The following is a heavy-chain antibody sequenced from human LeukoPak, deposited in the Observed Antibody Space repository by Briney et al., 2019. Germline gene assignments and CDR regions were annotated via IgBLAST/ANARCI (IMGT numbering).Heavy chain of an antibody. J-gene: IGHJ6*03. Sequence: SETLSLTCTVSGGSISSYYWSWIRQPPGKGLEWIGYIYYSGSTYYNPSLKSRVTISLDTSKNQFSLKLSSVTAADTAVYYCARHKDYYYSYMDVWGKGTTVTISS. CDR1: GGSISSYY. CDR3: ARHKDYYYSYMDV. V-gene: IGHV4-59*08. CDR2: IYYSGST.